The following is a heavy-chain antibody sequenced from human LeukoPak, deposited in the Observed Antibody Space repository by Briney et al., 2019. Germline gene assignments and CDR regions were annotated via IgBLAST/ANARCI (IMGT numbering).Heavy chain of an antibody. CDR2: INHSGST. V-gene: IGHV4-34*01. CDR1: GGSFSGYY. Sequence: PSETLSLTCAVYGGSFSGYYWSWIRQPPGKGLEWIGEINHSGSTNYNPSLKSRVTISVDTSKNHFSLKLNSVTAADTAVYYCARADFWSGLFDYWGQGTLVTVSS. CDR3: ARADFWSGLFDY. J-gene: IGHJ4*02. D-gene: IGHD3-3*01.